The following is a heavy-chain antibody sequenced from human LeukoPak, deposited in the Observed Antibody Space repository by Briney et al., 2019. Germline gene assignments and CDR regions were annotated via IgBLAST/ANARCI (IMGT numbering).Heavy chain of an antibody. Sequence: PSETLSLTCTVSGASISSYYWSWIRQPPGKGLEWIGYIYYSGSASYNPSLKSRVTISVDTSKNQFSLNLRSVTPEDTAVYYCARNLIPEQLVLNFWGQGTLVTVSS. D-gene: IGHD6-13*01. J-gene: IGHJ4*02. CDR2: IYYSGSA. V-gene: IGHV4-59*01. CDR1: GASISSYY. CDR3: ARNLIPEQLVLNF.